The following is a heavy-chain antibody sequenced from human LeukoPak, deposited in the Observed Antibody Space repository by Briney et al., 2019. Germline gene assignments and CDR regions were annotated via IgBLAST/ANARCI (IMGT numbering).Heavy chain of an antibody. CDR2: ISWNSGSI. J-gene: IGHJ4*02. CDR3: AKDTNYDSSGYYSLFDY. D-gene: IGHD3-22*01. Sequence: GGSLRLSCAASGFTFDDYAMDWVRQAPGKGLEWVSGISWNSGSIGYADSVKGRFTISRDNAKNSLYLQMNSLRAEDTALYYCAKDTNYDSSGYYSLFDYWGQGTLVTVSP. V-gene: IGHV3-9*01. CDR1: GFTFDDYA.